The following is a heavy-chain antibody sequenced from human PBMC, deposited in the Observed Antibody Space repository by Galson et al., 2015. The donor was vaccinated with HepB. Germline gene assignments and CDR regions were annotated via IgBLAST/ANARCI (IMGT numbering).Heavy chain of an antibody. CDR2: VDPDNGNT. D-gene: IGHD6-19*01. J-gene: IGHJ5*02. V-gene: IGHV1-3*01. Sequence: VRQAPGQSLEWMGGVDPDNGNTKYSQKFQGRVTMTRDTSANTVYMDLSSLRSEDTAVYYCARAMVGTYWFDPWGQGTLVTVSS. CDR3: ARAMVGTYWFDP.